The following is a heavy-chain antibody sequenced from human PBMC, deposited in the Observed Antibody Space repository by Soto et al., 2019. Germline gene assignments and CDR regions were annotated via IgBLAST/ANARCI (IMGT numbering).Heavy chain of an antibody. CDR2: INHSGST. D-gene: IGHD3-22*01. CDR1: GGSFSGYY. Sequence: SETLSLTCAVYGGSFSGYYWSWIRQPPGKGLEWIGEINHSGSTNYNPSLKSRVTISVDTSKNQFSLKLSSVTAAGTAVYYCARVTDSSGYYSYYYGMDVWGQGTTVPVSS. V-gene: IGHV4-34*01. J-gene: IGHJ6*02. CDR3: ARVTDSSGYYSYYYGMDV.